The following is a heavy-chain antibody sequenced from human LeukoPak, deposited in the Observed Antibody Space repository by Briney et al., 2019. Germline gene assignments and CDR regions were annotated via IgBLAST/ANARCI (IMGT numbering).Heavy chain of an antibody. CDR3: AKGQSFYSGSYYIVDY. CDR1: GFTFSSYG. V-gene: IGHV3-30*02. Sequence: TGGSLRLSCAASGFTFSSYGMHWVRQAPGKGLEWVAFIRYDGSNKYYADSVKGRFTISRDDSKNTLYLQMNSLRAEDTAVYYCAKGQSFYSGSYYIVDYWGQGTLVTVSS. J-gene: IGHJ4*02. D-gene: IGHD1-26*01. CDR2: IRYDGSNK.